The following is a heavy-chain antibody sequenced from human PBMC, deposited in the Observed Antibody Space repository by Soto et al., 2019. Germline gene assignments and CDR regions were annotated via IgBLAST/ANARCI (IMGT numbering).Heavy chain of an antibody. CDR3: ARGYRTSWYWFDL. J-gene: IGHJ2*01. V-gene: IGHV4-61*01. D-gene: IGHD6-13*01. CDR2: IYNSGCT. Sequence: QAQLQESGPGPVKPSETLSLTCTVSGGSVSGGTHYWSWIRQPPGKGLEWIGYIYNSGCTNYNPSLKSRVTISVDTSKNQFSLKLSSVTAADTAVYYCARGYRTSWYWFDLWGRGTLVTVSS. CDR1: GGSVSGGTHY.